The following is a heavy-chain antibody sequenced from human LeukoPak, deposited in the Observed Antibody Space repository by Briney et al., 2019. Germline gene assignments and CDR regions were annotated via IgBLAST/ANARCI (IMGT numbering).Heavy chain of an antibody. CDR1: GGSISSGDYY. J-gene: IGHJ4*02. V-gene: IGHV4-30-4*01. Sequence: MTSETLSLTCTVSGGSISSGDYYWSWIRQPPGKGLEWIGYIYYSGSTYYNPSLKSRVTISVDTSKNQFSLKLSSVTAADTAVYYCARVRSGYLDYWDQGTLVTVSS. CDR2: IYYSGST. D-gene: IGHD1-26*01. CDR3: ARVRSGYLDY.